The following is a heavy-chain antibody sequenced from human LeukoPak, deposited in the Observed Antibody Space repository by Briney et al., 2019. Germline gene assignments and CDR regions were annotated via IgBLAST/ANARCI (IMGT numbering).Heavy chain of an antibody. CDR1: GGSISSGNYF. D-gene: IGHD4-17*01. J-gene: IGHJ4*02. CDR3: VRQAEYGDHGIGY. Sequence: ETLSLTCTVSGGSISSGNYFWGCIRQPPGKGLEWVSAISGSGGSTYYADSVKGRFTISRDNAKNTLYLEMNSLRVEDTAIYYCVRQAEYGDHGIGYWGQGTLVTVSS. CDR2: ISGSGGST. V-gene: IGHV3-23*01.